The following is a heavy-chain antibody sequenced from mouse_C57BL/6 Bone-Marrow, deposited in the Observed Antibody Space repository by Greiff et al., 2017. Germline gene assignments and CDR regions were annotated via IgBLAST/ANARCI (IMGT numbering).Heavy chain of an antibody. J-gene: IGHJ1*03. CDR3: TGYYGSSFYWYFDV. CDR2: IRNKANNHAT. CDR1: GFTFSDAW. D-gene: IGHD1-1*01. Sequence: EVMLVESGGGLVQPGGSMKLSCAASGFTFSDAWMDWVRQSPEKGLEWVAAIRNKANNHATYYAESVNGRFTISRDDSKSSVYLQMNSLRAEDTGIYYCTGYYGSSFYWYFDVWGTGTTVTVSS. V-gene: IGHV6-6*01.